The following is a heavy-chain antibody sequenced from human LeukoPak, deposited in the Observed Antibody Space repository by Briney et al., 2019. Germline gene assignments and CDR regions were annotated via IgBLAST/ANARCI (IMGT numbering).Heavy chain of an antibody. CDR1: GFTFSSYS. D-gene: IGHD6-19*01. Sequence: AGGSLRLSCVASGFTFSSYSMNWVRQAPGKGLEWVSSISSSSSYIYYADSVKGRFTISRDNAKNSLYLQMNSLRAEDTAVYYCARALVAVAGTAFDYWGQGTLVTVSS. CDR2: ISSSSSYI. CDR3: ARALVAVAGTAFDY. V-gene: IGHV3-21*01. J-gene: IGHJ4*02.